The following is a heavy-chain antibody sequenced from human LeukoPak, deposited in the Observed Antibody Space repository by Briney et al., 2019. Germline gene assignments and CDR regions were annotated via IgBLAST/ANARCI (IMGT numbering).Heavy chain of an antibody. CDR3: AKGYCSSTSCCIGY. V-gene: IGHV3-9*01. D-gene: IGHD2-2*01. Sequence: GGSLRLSRAASGFTFDDYAMHWVRQAPGKGLEWVSGISWNSGSIGYADSVKGRFTISRDNAKNSLYLQMNSLRAEDTALYYCAKGYCSSTSCCIGYWGQGTLVTVSS. J-gene: IGHJ4*02. CDR2: ISWNSGSI. CDR1: GFTFDDYA.